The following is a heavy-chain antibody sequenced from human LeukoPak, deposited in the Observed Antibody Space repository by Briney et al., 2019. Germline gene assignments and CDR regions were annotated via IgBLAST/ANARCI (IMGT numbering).Heavy chain of an antibody. V-gene: IGHV3-48*03. CDR1: RFTFSSYE. Sequence: GGSLRLSCVASRFTFSSYEMNWLRQSPGKGLEWVSYISGSGTTMYYADSVKGRFTISRDNAKNSLYLQMNSLRAESTAVYYCARSVRWLPYWGQGTLVTVSS. D-gene: IGHD6-19*01. CDR2: ISGSGTTM. J-gene: IGHJ4*02. CDR3: ARSVRWLPY.